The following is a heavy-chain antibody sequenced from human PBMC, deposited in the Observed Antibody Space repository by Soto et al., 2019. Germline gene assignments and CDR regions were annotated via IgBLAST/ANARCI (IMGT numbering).Heavy chain of an antibody. V-gene: IGHV3-21*01. CDR2: ISDTSSSK. D-gene: IGHD6-19*01. J-gene: IGHJ4*02. CDR3: ARERGSWYYFDF. CDR1: GFTFRSYS. Sequence: GESLKISCAASGFTFRSYSMNWVRQAPGKGLEWVSSISDTSSSKYYADSIKGRFTISRDNAKNSLFLQMNSLRAEVTAVYFCARERGSWYYFDFWGQGTLVTVSS.